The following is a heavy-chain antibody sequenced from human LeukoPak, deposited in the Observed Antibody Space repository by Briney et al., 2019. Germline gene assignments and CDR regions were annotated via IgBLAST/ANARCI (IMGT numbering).Heavy chain of an antibody. CDR3: AREGEDSDYVWGSYAFDI. V-gene: IGHV1-69*11. Sequence: GASVKVSCKASGGTFSSYAISWVRQAPGQGLEWMGRIIPILGTANYAQKFQGRVTITTDESTSTAYMELSSLRSEDTAVYYCAREGEDSDYVWGSYAFDIWGQGTMVTVSS. D-gene: IGHD3-16*01. CDR1: GGTFSSYA. CDR2: IIPILGTA. J-gene: IGHJ3*02.